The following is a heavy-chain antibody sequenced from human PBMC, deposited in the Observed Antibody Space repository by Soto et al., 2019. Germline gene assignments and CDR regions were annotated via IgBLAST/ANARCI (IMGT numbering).Heavy chain of an antibody. J-gene: IGHJ6*02. Sequence: GGSLRLSCAASGLTFSSYAMHWVRQAPGKGLEWVAVISYDGSNKYYADSVKGRFTISRDNSKNTLYLQMNSLRAEDTAVYYCGRELAAVGRTSYYYYVMDVWGQGTTVTVSS. CDR2: ISYDGSNK. CDR3: GRELAAVGRTSYYYYVMDV. V-gene: IGHV3-30-3*01. D-gene: IGHD6-13*01. CDR1: GLTFSSYA.